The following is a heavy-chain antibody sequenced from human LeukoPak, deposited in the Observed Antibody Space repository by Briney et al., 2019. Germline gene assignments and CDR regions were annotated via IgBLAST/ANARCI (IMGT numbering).Heavy chain of an antibody. Sequence: GGSLRLSCAASGFTFSSYGMHWVRQAPGKGLEWMAVISYDGSNKCYADSVKGRFTISRDNSKNTLYLQMNSLRAEDTAVYYCAKAGHYCSSTSCRYYYYYYGMDVWGQGTTVTVSS. D-gene: IGHD2-2*01. CDR2: ISYDGSNK. CDR1: GFTFSSYG. CDR3: AKAGHYCSSTSCRYYYYYYGMDV. J-gene: IGHJ6*02. V-gene: IGHV3-30*18.